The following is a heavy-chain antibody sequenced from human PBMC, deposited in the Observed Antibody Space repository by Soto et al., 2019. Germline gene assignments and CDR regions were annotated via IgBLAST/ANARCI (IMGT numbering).Heavy chain of an antibody. CDR2: IRSKANSYAT. CDR1: GFTFSGSA. J-gene: IGHJ3*02. V-gene: IGHV3-73*01. CDR3: TRLKGMTTWGLDAFDI. Sequence: GGSLRLSCAASGFTFSGSAMHWVRQASGKGLEWVGRIRSKANSYATAYAASGKGRFTISRDDSKNTAYLQMNSLKTEDTAVYYCTRLKGMTTWGLDAFDIWGQGTMVTVSS. D-gene: IGHD4-4*01.